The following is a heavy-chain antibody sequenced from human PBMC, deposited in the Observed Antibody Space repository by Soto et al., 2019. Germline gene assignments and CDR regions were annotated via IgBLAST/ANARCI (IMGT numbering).Heavy chain of an antibody. V-gene: IGHV3-30*18. CDR3: AKDLGGASLGELSLADY. Sequence: QVQLVESGGGVVQPGRSLRLSCAASGFTFSSYGMHWVRQAPGKGLEWVAVISYDGSNKYYADSVKGRFTISRDNSKNTLYLQMNSLRAEDTAVYYCAKDLGGASLGELSLADYWGQGTLVTVSS. CDR1: GFTFSSYG. J-gene: IGHJ4*02. CDR2: ISYDGSNK. D-gene: IGHD3-16*02.